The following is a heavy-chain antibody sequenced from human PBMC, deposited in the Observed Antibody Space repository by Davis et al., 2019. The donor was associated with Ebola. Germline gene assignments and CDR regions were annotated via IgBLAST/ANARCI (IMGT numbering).Heavy chain of an antibody. CDR3: AKDGDTVVGPAAFPWHYYYNMDV. D-gene: IGHD2-2*01. V-gene: IGHV3-30*18. CDR1: GFTFSSYG. Sequence: GESLKISCAASGFTFSSYGMHWVRQAPGKGLEWVAFISYDGSNKYYADSVKGRFTISRDNSKNTLYLQMNSLRAEDTAVYYCAKDGDTVVGPAAFPWHYYYNMDVWGQGTTVTVSS. J-gene: IGHJ6*02. CDR2: ISYDGSNK.